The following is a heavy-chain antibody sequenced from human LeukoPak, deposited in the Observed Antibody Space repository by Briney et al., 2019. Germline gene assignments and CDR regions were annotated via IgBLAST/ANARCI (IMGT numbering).Heavy chain of an antibody. D-gene: IGHD5-24*01. Sequence: PGGSLRLSCAASGFTFSTYAMAWVRQAPGKGLEWVATVSNLVGTANHADSVRGRFTDSRDNANNILYLQMNSLRGEDTAVYYCAKDGLSGYNFDHWGQGTLVTVSS. J-gene: IGHJ5*02. CDR2: VSNLVGTA. CDR1: GFTFSTYA. CDR3: AKDGLSGYNFDH. V-gene: IGHV3-23*01.